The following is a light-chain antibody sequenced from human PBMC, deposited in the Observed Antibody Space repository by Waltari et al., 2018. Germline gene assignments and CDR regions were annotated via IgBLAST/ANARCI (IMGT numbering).Light chain of an antibody. J-gene: IGKJ2*01. V-gene: IGKV1-39*01. CDR2: SAS. CDR3: QQSYTTPYT. Sequence: DIQMTQSPSSLSASIGDRVTITCRASQTNNNYLNWYQQRPGKAPNLVIYSASSLESGVPSRFSGSGSGTDFTLIISSLQPEDFATYYCQQSYTTPYTFGPGTRLEIK. CDR1: QTNNNY.